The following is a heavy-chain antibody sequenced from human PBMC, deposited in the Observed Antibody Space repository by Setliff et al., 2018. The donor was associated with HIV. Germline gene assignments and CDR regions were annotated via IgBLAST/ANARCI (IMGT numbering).Heavy chain of an antibody. V-gene: IGHV1-46*01. D-gene: IGHD4-17*01. CDR3: AVGPHGDYELGWFDL. Sequence: ASVKVSCKASGYTFTSYYMHWVRQAPGQGLEWLGIINPSGGTTNYAQKFQGRVTMTRDESARTAYMELRSLRSEDTAVYYCAVGPHGDYELGWFDLWGQGTLVTVSS. CDR2: INPSGGTT. CDR1: GYTFTSYY. J-gene: IGHJ5*02.